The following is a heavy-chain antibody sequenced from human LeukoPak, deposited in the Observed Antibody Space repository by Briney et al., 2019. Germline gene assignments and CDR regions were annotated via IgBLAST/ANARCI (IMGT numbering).Heavy chain of an antibody. CDR3: ARVDYGLDDFDY. Sequence: SETLSLTCTVSGGSISSSSYYWGWIRQPPGKGLEWIGSIYYSGSTYYNPSLKSRVTISVDTSKNQFSLKLSSVTAADTAVYYCARVDYGLDDFDYWGQGTLVTVSS. J-gene: IGHJ4*02. V-gene: IGHV4-39*07. D-gene: IGHD4-17*01. CDR2: IYYSGST. CDR1: GGSISSSSYY.